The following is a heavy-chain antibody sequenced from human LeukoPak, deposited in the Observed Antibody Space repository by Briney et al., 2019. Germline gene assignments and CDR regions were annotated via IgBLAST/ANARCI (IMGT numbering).Heavy chain of an antibody. CDR2: ISGSGGST. Sequence: GGSLRLSCAASGFTFSSYAMSWVRQATGKGLEWVSAISGSGGSTYYADSVKGRFTISRDNSKNTLYLQMHSLRAEDTAVYYRAKADCSGTSCFPLDYYYYCMDVLRQGTTVTVSS. V-gene: IGHV3-23*01. CDR3: AKADCSGTSCFPLDYYYYCMDV. D-gene: IGHD2-2*01. J-gene: IGHJ6*02. CDR1: GFTFSSYA.